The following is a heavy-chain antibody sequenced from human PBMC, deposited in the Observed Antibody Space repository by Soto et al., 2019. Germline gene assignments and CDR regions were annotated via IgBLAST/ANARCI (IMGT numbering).Heavy chain of an antibody. D-gene: IGHD3-9*01. CDR3: ARESHDILTGLPWGWYFDL. J-gene: IGHJ2*01. V-gene: IGHV4-34*01. Sequence: QVQLQQWGAGPLRPLETLSLTCGVSGGSFSGYYWAWIRQPPGKGLEWIGEIHDRGSINYNPSLKRLVSISVDTSKNNYSLNMRSVSAADTDVYYCARESHDILTGLPWGWYFDLWGRGTLV. CDR1: GGSFSGYY. CDR2: IHDRGSI.